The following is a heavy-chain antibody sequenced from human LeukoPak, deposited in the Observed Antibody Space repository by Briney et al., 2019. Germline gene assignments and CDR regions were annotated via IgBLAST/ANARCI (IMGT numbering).Heavy chain of an antibody. D-gene: IGHD5-24*01. CDR3: AKDGGWLQFFDY. J-gene: IGHJ4*01. Sequence: GGSLRLSCAASGFTFSSYGMHWVRQAPGKGLEWVSVISSDGSNKYYADSVKGRFTISRDNSKNTLYLQMNSLRAEDTAVYYCAKDGGWLQFFDYWGPGNLFSLSS. V-gene: IGHV3-30*18. CDR1: GFTFSSYG. CDR2: ISSDGSNK.